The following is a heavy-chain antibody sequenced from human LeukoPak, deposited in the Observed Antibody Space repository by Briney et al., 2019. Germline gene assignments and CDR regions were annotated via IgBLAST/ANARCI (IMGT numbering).Heavy chain of an antibody. D-gene: IGHD4-23*01. V-gene: IGHV3-23*01. CDR3: AKEVTPGALLYGPFDY. Sequence: GGSLRLSCAASEFIFSSYGMSWVRQAPGKGLEWVSAISASGGGTYYADSVKGRFTISRDNSRNTLYLEMNSLRAEDTAIYYCAKEVTPGALLYGPFDYWGQGTPVTVSS. J-gene: IGHJ4*02. CDR2: ISASGGGT. CDR1: EFIFSSYG.